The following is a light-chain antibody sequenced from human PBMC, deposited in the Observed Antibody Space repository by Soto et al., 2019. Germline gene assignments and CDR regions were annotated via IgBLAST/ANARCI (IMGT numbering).Light chain of an antibody. CDR1: QGISSY. J-gene: IGKJ2*01. CDR2: AAS. V-gene: IGKV1-9*01. CDR3: QQLNSYPYT. Sequence: IQLTQSPSSLSASVGDRVTITCRASQGISSYLAWYQQKPGKAPKLLIYAASTLQSGLPSRFSGSGSGTDFTLTISSLQPEDFATYYGQQLNSYPYTFGQGTKLEIK.